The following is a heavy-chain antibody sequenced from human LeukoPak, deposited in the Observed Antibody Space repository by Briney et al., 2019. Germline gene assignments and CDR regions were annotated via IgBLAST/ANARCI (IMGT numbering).Heavy chain of an antibody. V-gene: IGHV3-74*01. Sequence: PGGSLRLSCAASGFTFSNYWMHWVRQAPGKGLVWVSRINSDGSSTTYADSVKGRFTISRDNAKNTVYLQMNSLRAEDTAVYYCASFYCGGDCHGYWGQGTLVTVSS. CDR1: GFTFSNYW. CDR3: ASFYCGGDCHGY. D-gene: IGHD2-21*02. CDR2: INSDGSST. J-gene: IGHJ4*02.